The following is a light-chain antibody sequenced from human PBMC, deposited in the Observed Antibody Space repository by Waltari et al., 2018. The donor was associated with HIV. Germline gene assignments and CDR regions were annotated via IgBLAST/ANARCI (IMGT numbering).Light chain of an antibody. Sequence: QSALTQPASVSGSPGQSITMSCTGTSSDVGGYAYVSWYQQYQGKAPRLMIYDVNKRPSDVSDRFSGSKSGDTASLTISGLQTEDEAAYYCSSYSRTSGVVFGGGTTVTVL. CDR3: SSYSRTSGVV. J-gene: IGLJ2*01. CDR2: DVN. V-gene: IGLV2-14*03. CDR1: SSDVGGYAY.